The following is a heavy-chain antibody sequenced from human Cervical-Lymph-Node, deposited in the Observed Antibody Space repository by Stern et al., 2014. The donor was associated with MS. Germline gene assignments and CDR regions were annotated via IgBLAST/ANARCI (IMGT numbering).Heavy chain of an antibody. J-gene: IGHJ4*02. CDR2: ITPGFGTA. CDR3: ARYGVDYGDYRSGFDH. Sequence: VQLVESGAEVKKPGSSVMVSCKITGGTFSTYGIRWVRQAPGQGLEWMGGITPGFGTASCAQKFQGRIPIPAAESTSTAYMELSSLRSEDTAVYYCARYGVDYGDYRSGFDHWGQGTPVTVSS. D-gene: IGHD4-17*01. V-gene: IGHV1-69*01. CDR1: GGTFSTYG.